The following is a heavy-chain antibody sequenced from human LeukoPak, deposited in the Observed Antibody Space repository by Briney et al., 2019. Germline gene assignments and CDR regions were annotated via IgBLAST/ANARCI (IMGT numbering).Heavy chain of an antibody. Sequence: SQTLSLTCTVSGGSTSSGYYYWSWIRQPPGKGLEWIGYIYFSGSTYYNPSLKSRVTISVHTSKNQFSLSLSSVTAADTAVYYCARGFCTSTNCYQEEWFDPWGRGTLVTVSS. CDR3: ARGFCTSTNCYQEEWFDP. J-gene: IGHJ5*02. V-gene: IGHV4-30-4*08. CDR2: IYFSGST. CDR1: GGSTSSGYYY. D-gene: IGHD2-2*01.